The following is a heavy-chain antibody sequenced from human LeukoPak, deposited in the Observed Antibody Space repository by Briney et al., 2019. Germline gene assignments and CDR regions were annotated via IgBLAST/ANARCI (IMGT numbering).Heavy chain of an antibody. D-gene: IGHD5-18*01. J-gene: IGHJ4*02. CDR2: ISGSGSPI. V-gene: IGHV3-48*03. CDR3: ARDPQYNYAHFDY. CDR1: GFTFGSYV. Sequence: GESLKISFPASGFTFGSYVMNWVPRAPGKGLGGVSYISGSGSPIYYADSVQGRLTISRDNAKNSLYLQMNSLRAEDTAVYYCARDPQYNYAHFDYWGQGALVTASS.